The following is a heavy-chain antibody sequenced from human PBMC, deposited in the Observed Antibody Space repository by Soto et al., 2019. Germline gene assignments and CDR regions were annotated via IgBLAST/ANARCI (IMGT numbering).Heavy chain of an antibody. D-gene: IGHD2-21*02. Sequence: ASVKVSCKASGYTFTSYAMHWVRQAPGQRLEWMGWINAGNGNTKYSQKFQGRVTITRDTSASTAYMELSSLRSEDTAVYYCARSIVVVTAFDYGGEETLVTVSS. CDR1: GYTFTSYA. V-gene: IGHV1-3*01. CDR3: ARSIVVVTAFDY. CDR2: INAGNGNT. J-gene: IGHJ4*02.